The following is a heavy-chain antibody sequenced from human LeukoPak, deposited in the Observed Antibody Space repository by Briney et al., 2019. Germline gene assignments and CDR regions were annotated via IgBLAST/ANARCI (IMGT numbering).Heavy chain of an antibody. CDR1: GFTFSSYS. V-gene: IGHV3-23*01. CDR3: AKATGYLL. J-gene: IGHJ4*02. Sequence: GGSLRLSCAASGFTFSSYSMNWVRQAPGKGLEWVSTISNSDGSTYYEDSVKGRFSISRDNAENTLYLQMNSLRADDTAVYYCAKATGYLLWGQGTLVTVSS. D-gene: IGHD1-14*01. CDR2: ISNSDGST.